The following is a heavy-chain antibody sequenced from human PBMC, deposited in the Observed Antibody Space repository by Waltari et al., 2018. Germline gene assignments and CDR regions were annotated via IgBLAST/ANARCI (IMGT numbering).Heavy chain of an antibody. D-gene: IGHD3-16*01. CDR1: GFTFSSYG. CDR3: AKDLEGVGMDV. Sequence: QVQLVESGGGVVQPGGSLRLSCAASGFTFSSYGMHRVRQAPGKGLEWVAFIRYDGSNKYYADSVKGRFTISRDNSKNTLYLQMNSLRAEDTAVYYCAKDLEGVGMDVWGQGTTVTVSS. V-gene: IGHV3-30*02. J-gene: IGHJ6*02. CDR2: IRYDGSNK.